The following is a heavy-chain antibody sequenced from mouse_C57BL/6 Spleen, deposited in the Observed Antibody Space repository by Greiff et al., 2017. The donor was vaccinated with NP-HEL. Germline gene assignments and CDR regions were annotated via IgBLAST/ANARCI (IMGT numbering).Heavy chain of an antibody. J-gene: IGHJ3*01. V-gene: IGHV5-17*01. CDR3: ARWPGFAY. CDR1: GFTFSDYG. Sequence: EVKLVESGGGLVKPGGSLKLSCAASGFTFSDYGMHWVRQAPEKGLEWVAYISSGSSTIYYVDTVKGRFTIARDNAKNTLFLQMTSLRSEDTAMYYCARWPGFAYWGQGTLVTVSA. CDR2: ISSGSSTI.